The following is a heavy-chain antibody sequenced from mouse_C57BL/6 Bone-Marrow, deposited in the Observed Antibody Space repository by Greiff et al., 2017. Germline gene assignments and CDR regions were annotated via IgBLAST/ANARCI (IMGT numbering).Heavy chain of an antibody. J-gene: IGHJ3*01. Sequence: VQLQQSGPELVKPGASVKISCKASGYAFSSSWMNWVKQRPGKGLEWIGRIYSGDGDTNYNGKFKGKDTLTADKSSSTAYMQLSSLTSEDSAVYFCARSLIPAWFAYWGQGTLVTVSA. CDR2: IYSGDGDT. V-gene: IGHV1-82*01. D-gene: IGHD1-1*01. CDR1: GYAFSSSW. CDR3: ARSLIPAWFAY.